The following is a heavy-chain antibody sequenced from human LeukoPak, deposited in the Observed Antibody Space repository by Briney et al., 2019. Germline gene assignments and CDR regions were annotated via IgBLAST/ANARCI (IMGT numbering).Heavy chain of an antibody. V-gene: IGHV3-23*01. Sequence: GGSLRLSCAASGFTFSSYAMSWVRQAPGKGLEWVSAISGSGGSTYYADSVKGRFTISRGNSKNTLYLQMNSLRAEDTAVYYCAKARQWLVRGGFDYWGQGTLVTVSS. CDR1: GFTFSSYA. J-gene: IGHJ4*02. CDR3: AKARQWLVRGGFDY. D-gene: IGHD6-19*01. CDR2: ISGSGGST.